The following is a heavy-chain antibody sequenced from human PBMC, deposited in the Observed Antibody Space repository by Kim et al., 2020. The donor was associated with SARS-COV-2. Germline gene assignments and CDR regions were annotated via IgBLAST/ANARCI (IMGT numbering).Heavy chain of an antibody. CDR3: ARDPPASDYYDSSGSH. Sequence: SETLSLTCAVSGGSISSSNWWSWVRQPPGKGLEWIGEIYHSGSTNYNPSLKSRVTISVDKSKNQFSLKLSSVTAADTAVYYCARDPPASDYYDSSGSHWGQGTLVTVSS. CDR1: GGSISSSNW. V-gene: IGHV4-4*02. CDR2: IYHSGST. D-gene: IGHD3-22*01. J-gene: IGHJ4*02.